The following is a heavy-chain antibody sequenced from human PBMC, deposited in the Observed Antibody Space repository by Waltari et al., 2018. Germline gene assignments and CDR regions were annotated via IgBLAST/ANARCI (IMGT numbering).Heavy chain of an antibody. Sequence: QVQLQESGPGLVKPSETLSLTCAVSGFSITSGYYWHWIRQPPGKGLEWVGTIYYSGTTYYTPSIQSRVSISGDTSKNEFSLTLTSVTAADTAVYYCATATTAHFDFWGQGSLVTVSS. CDR2: IYYSGTT. J-gene: IGHJ4*02. V-gene: IGHV4-38-2*01. CDR3: ATATTAHFDF. D-gene: IGHD4-17*01. CDR1: GFSITSGYY.